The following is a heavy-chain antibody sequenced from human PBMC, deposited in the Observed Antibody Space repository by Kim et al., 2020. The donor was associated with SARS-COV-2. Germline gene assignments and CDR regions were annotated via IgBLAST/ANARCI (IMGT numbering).Heavy chain of an antibody. CDR2: IYYSGST. CDR3: ARVSSSWHYWYFDL. CDR1: GGSISSYY. Sequence: SETLSLTCTVSGGSISSYYWSWIRQPPGKGLEWIGYIYYSGSTNYNPSLKSRVTISVDTSKNQFSLKLSSVTAADTAVYYCARVSSSWHYWYFDLWGRGTLVTVSS. J-gene: IGHJ2*01. V-gene: IGHV4-59*01. D-gene: IGHD6-13*01.